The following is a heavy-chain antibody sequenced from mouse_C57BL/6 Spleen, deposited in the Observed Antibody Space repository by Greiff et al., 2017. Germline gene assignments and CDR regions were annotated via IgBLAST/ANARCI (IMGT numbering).Heavy chain of an antibody. D-gene: IGHD1-1*01. V-gene: IGHV1-59*01. J-gene: IGHJ3*01. Sequence: VQLQQPGAELVRPGTSVKLSCKASGYTFTSYWMHWVKQRPGQGLEWIGVIDPSDSYTNYNQKFKGKATLTVDTSSSTAYMQLSSLTSEDSAVYYCARSYYYGSSEAWFAYWGQGTLVTVSA. CDR3: ARSYYYGSSEAWFAY. CDR1: GYTFTSYW. CDR2: IDPSDSYT.